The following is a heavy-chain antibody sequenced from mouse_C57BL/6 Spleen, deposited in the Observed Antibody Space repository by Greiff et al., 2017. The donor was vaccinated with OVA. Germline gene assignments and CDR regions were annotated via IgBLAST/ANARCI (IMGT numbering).Heavy chain of an antibody. CDR1: GYAFSSYW. V-gene: IGHV1-80*01. J-gene: IGHJ2*01. Sequence: QVQLQQSGAELVKPGASVKISCKASGYAFSSYWMNWVKQRPGKGLEWIGQIYPGDGDTNYNGKFKGKATLTADKSSSTAYMQLSSLTSEDSAVYFCARSRFDDYGGTDYFDYWGQGTTLTVSS. D-gene: IGHD2-4*01. CDR3: ARSRFDDYGGTDYFDY. CDR2: IYPGDGDT.